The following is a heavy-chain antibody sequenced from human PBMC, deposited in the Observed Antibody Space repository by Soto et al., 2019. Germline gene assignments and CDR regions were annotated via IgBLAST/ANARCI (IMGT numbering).Heavy chain of an antibody. Sequence: SETLSLTCAVYGGSFSGYYWSWIRQPPGKGLEWIGEINHSGSTNYNPSLKSRVTISVDTSKNQFSLKLSSVTAADTAVYYCARIGCSGGSCYPYYYYGMDVWGQGTTVTVSS. V-gene: IGHV4-34*01. J-gene: IGHJ6*02. CDR1: GGSFSGYY. D-gene: IGHD2-15*01. CDR2: INHSGST. CDR3: ARIGCSGGSCYPYYYYGMDV.